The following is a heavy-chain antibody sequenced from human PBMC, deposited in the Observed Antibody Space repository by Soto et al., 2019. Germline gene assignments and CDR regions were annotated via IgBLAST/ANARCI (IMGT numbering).Heavy chain of an antibody. Sequence: SVKVSCKASGYTFTSYGISWVRQAPGQGLEWMGGIIPIFGTANYAQKFQGRVTITADESTSTAYMELSSLRSEDTAVYYCARYRDGKRASDYSGQRTLVTVSS. J-gene: IGHJ4*02. CDR2: IIPIFGTA. D-gene: IGHD2-15*01. CDR1: GYTFTSYG. V-gene: IGHV1-69*13. CDR3: ARYRDGKRASDY.